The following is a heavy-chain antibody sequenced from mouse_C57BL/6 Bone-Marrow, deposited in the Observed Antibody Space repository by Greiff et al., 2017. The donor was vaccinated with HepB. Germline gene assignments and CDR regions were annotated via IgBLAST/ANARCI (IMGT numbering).Heavy chain of an antibody. V-gene: IGHV5-9*01. Sequence: EVKLVESGGGLVKPGGSLKLSCAASGFTFSSYTMSWVRQTPEKRLEWVATISGGGGNTYYPDSVKGRFTISRDNAKNTLYLQMSSLRSEDTALYYCARRTTVVAWDALDYRGQGTSVTVSS. J-gene: IGHJ4*01. D-gene: IGHD1-1*01. CDR1: GFTFSSYT. CDR3: ARRTTVVAWDALDY. CDR2: ISGGGGNT.